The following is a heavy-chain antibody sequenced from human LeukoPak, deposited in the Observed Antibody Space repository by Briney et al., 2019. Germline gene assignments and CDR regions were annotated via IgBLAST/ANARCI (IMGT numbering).Heavy chain of an antibody. CDR1: GGSISSYY. D-gene: IGHD3-22*01. CDR3: ARGGHYYDSSGYFGN. J-gene: IGHJ4*02. Sequence: SETLSLTCTVYGGSISSYYWSWIRQPPGKGLEWIGYIYYSGCTNYNPSLKSRVTISVDTSKNQFSLKLSSVTAADTAVYYCARGGHYYDSSGYFGNWGQGTLVTVSS. CDR2: IYYSGCT. V-gene: IGHV4-59*01.